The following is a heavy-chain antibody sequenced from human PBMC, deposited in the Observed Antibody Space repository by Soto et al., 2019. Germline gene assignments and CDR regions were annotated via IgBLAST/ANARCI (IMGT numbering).Heavy chain of an antibody. Sequence: EVQLVESGGGLVKPGGSLRLSCAASGFTFSKTWMNWVRQAPGKGPEWVGRIKSIPDGGTADYAAPLKGRFTISRDDSSDTLVLQMSSLKTEDTAVDYCTTDTVCDYWGQGALVTVSS. J-gene: IGHJ4*02. CDR2: IKSIPDGGTA. CDR3: TTDTVCDY. D-gene: IGHD3-16*01. CDR1: GFTFSKTW. V-gene: IGHV3-15*07.